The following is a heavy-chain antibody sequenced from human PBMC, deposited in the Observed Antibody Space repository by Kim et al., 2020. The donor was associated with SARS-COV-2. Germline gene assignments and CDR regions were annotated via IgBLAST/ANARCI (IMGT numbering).Heavy chain of an antibody. CDR3: ARDPKYYYGSGSDPVIYLYGMDV. D-gene: IGHD3-10*01. Sequence: SVKVSCKASGGTFSSYAISWVRQAPGQGLEWMGGIIPIFGTANYAQKFQGRVTITADESTSTAYMELSSLRSEDTAVYYCARDPKYYYGSGSDPVIYLYGMDVWGQGTTVTVSS. CDR1: GGTFSSYA. J-gene: IGHJ6*02. V-gene: IGHV1-69*13. CDR2: IIPIFGTA.